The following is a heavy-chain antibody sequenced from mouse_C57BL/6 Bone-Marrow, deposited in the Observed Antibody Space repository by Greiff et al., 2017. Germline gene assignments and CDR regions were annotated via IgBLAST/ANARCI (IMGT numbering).Heavy chain of an antibody. CDR1: GFTFSSYA. Sequence: EVHLVESGGGLVKPGGSLKLSCAASGFTFSSYAMSWVRQTPEKRLEWVATISDGGSYTYYPDNVKGRFTISRDNAKNNLYLQMSHLKSEDTAMYYCARVGSSGYVPYAMDYWGQGTSVTVSS. V-gene: IGHV5-4*01. CDR2: ISDGGSYT. D-gene: IGHD3-2*02. J-gene: IGHJ4*01. CDR3: ARVGSSGYVPYAMDY.